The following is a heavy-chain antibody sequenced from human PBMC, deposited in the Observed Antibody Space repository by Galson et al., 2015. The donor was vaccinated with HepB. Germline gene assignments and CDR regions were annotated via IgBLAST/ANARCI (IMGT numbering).Heavy chain of an antibody. CDR2: IRQDGTGK. D-gene: IGHD3-9*01. CDR3: ARDYDAPARPAYYFDL. CDR1: GFTFGSYW. V-gene: IGHV3-7*01. J-gene: IGHJ2*01. Sequence: SLRLSCAASGFTFGSYWMNWVRQAPGKGLEWVADIRQDGTGKSYVDSVKGRFTISRDNAKNSLYLEMNSLRVEDTAVYYCARDYDAPARPAYYFDLWGRGTLVTVSS.